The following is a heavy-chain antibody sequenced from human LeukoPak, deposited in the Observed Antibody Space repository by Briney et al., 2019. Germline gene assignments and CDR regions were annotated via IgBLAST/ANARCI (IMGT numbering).Heavy chain of an antibody. CDR1: GFTFSSYA. Sequence: GGSLRLSCAASGFTFSSYAMSWVRQAPGKGLEWVGFIRSKAYGGTTEYAASVKGRFTISRDDSKSIAYLQMNSLKTEDTAVYYCTRDSGWAEFDYWGQGTLVTVSS. D-gene: IGHD6-19*01. CDR2: IRSKAYGGTT. V-gene: IGHV3-49*04. J-gene: IGHJ4*02. CDR3: TRDSGWAEFDY.